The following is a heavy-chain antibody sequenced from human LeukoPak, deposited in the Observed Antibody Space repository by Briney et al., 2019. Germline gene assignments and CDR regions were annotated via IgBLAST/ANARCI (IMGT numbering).Heavy chain of an antibody. Sequence: PSETLSLTCTVSGGSISSSSYYWGWIRQPPGKGLEWIGSIYYSGSTYYNPSLKSRVTISVDTSKNQFSLKLSSVTAADTAVYYCARDRITIFGVASDAFDIWGQGTMVTVSS. D-gene: IGHD3-3*01. CDR1: GGSISSSSYY. CDR2: IYYSGST. V-gene: IGHV4-39*07. CDR3: ARDRITIFGVASDAFDI. J-gene: IGHJ3*02.